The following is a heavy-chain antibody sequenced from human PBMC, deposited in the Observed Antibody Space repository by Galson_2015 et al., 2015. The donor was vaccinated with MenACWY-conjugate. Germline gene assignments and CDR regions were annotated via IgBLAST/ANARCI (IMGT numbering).Heavy chain of an antibody. CDR2: IYSGGTT. Sequence: SLRLSCAASGFTVSSNYMSWVRQAPGKGLEWVSIIYSGGTTYYADSVKGRFTISRDNSKNTLYLQMNSLRAEDTAVYYCARWFEDSSVWYYDYWGQGTLVTVSS. V-gene: IGHV3-53*01. CDR1: GFTVSSNY. D-gene: IGHD6-19*01. CDR3: ARWFEDSSVWYYDY. J-gene: IGHJ4*02.